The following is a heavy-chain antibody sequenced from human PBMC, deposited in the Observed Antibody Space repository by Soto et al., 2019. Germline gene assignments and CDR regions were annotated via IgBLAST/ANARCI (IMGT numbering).Heavy chain of an antibody. V-gene: IGHV1-8*01. CDR1: GYTFTSYD. CDR2: MNPNSGNT. Sequence: ASVKVSCKASGYTFTSYDINWVRQATGQGLEWMGWMNPNSGNTGYAQKFQGRVTMTRNTSISTAYMELSSLRSEDTAVYYCAREGGLRYCSSTSCYTPYSHYYYYYYMDVWGKGTTVTVSS. J-gene: IGHJ6*03. CDR3: AREGGLRYCSSTSCYTPYSHYYYYYYMDV. D-gene: IGHD2-2*02.